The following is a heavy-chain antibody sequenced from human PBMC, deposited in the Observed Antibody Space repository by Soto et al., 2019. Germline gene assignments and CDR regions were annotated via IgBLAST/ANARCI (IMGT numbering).Heavy chain of an antibody. CDR1: GGTFSSYA. D-gene: IGHD1-26*01. Sequence: QVQLVQSGAEVKKPGSSVKVSCKASGGTFSSYAISWVRQAPGQGLEWMGGIIPIFGTANYAQKFQGRVTITADESTSTAYMELSSLRSEDTAVYYCARDKGCGSYYYYYGMDVWGQGTTVTVSS. J-gene: IGHJ6*02. CDR3: ARDKGCGSYYYYYGMDV. CDR2: IIPIFGTA. V-gene: IGHV1-69*01.